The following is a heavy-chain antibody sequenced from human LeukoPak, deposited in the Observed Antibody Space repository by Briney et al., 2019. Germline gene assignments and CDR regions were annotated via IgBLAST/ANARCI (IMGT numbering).Heavy chain of an antibody. CDR1: GFTFSNYW. CDR3: AGEDDWNYEDY. Sequence: GGSLRLSCAASGFTFSNYWMSWVRQAPGKGLEWVANMNQDGSEKYSVDSVEGRFTISRDNAKNSLYLQMNSLRAEDTAIYYCAGEDDWNYEDYWGQGTLVTVSS. CDR2: MNQDGSEK. J-gene: IGHJ4*02. V-gene: IGHV3-7*01. D-gene: IGHD1-7*01.